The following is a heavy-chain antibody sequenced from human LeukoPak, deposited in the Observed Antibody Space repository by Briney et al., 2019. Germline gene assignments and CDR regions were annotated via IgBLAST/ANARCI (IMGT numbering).Heavy chain of an antibody. D-gene: IGHD2/OR15-2a*01. CDR1: GYTFTGYY. J-gene: IGHJ5*02. CDR3: ARARSSTNWFDP. CDR2: MNPNSGNT. Sequence: ASVKVSCKASGYTFTGYYMHWVRQATGQGLEWMGWMNPNSGNTGYAQKFQGRVTMTRNTSISTAYMELSSLRSEDTAVYYCARARSSTNWFDPWGQGTLVTVSS. V-gene: IGHV1-8*02.